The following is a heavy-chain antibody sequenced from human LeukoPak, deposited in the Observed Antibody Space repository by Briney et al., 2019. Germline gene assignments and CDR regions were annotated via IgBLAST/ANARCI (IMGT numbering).Heavy chain of an antibody. Sequence: ASVKVSCKTSGYTFTTCAVHWVRQAPGQRLEWMGWIHADSGNTKYSQKLQGRVAIARDTSASTIYMELTSLRIEDTAVYFSTIGLAEDWDAFDIWGLGTMVTVSS. J-gene: IGHJ3*02. V-gene: IGHV1-3*01. CDR2: IHADSGNT. CDR1: GYTFTTCA. D-gene: IGHD6-19*01. CDR3: TIGLAEDWDAFDI.